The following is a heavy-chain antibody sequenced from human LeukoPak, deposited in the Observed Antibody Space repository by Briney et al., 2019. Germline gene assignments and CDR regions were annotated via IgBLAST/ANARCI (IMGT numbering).Heavy chain of an antibody. Sequence: GGSLRLSCVASGFTFSNYAMSWVRQAPGKGLEWVSAISGRSPSTFYADSVKGRFTISRDNSKNTLYLQMNSLRAEDTAVYYCAEGRHLAPTSQFDYWGQGTLVTVSS. J-gene: IGHJ4*02. CDR2: ISGRSPST. D-gene: IGHD1-1*01. V-gene: IGHV3-23*01. CDR3: AEGRHLAPTSQFDY. CDR1: GFTFSNYA.